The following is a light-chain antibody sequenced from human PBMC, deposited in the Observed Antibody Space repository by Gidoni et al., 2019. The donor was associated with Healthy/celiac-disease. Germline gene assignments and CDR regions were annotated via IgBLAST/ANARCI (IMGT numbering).Light chain of an antibody. V-gene: IGKV1-39*01. CDR3: QQSYSTPRKT. J-gene: IGKJ1*01. CDR2: AAS. CDR1: QSISSY. Sequence: DIQMTQSPSSLSASVVDRVTITCRASQSISSYLNWYQQKPGKATKLLIYAASSLQSGVPSRFSGSGSGTDFTLTISSLQPEDFATYYCQQSYSTPRKTFGQGTKVEIK.